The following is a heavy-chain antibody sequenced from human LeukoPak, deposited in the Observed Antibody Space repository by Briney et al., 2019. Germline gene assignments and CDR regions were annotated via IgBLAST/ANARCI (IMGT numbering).Heavy chain of an antibody. CDR3: AREGDTYGDYDY. D-gene: IGHD4-17*01. CDR1: GGSFSAYY. Sequence: SETLSLTCAVYGGSFSAYYWSWIRQPPGKGLEWIGEINHSGSTNYTPSLKSRVTISVDTSKNQFSLRLSSVTAADTAVYYCAREGDTYGDYDYWGQGTLVTVSS. CDR2: INHSGST. V-gene: IGHV4-34*01. J-gene: IGHJ4*02.